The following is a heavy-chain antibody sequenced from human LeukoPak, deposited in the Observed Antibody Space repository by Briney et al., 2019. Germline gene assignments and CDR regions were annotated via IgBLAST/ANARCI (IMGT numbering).Heavy chain of an antibody. D-gene: IGHD3-10*01. CDR1: GYTFTGYY. V-gene: IGHV1-2*02. CDR2: INPNSGGT. J-gene: IGHJ4*02. Sequence: ASVKVSCKASGYTFTGYYMHWVRQAPGQGLEWMGWINPNSGGTNYAQKFQGRVTMTRDTSISTAYMELSRLRSDDTAVYYCARDSEVRGVIDYWGQGTLVTVSS. CDR3: ARDSEVRGVIDY.